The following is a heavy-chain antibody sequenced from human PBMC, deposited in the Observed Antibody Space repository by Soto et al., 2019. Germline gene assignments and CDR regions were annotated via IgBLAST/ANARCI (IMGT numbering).Heavy chain of an antibody. V-gene: IGHV3-7*01. CDR1: GFTLVGPT. D-gene: IGHD1-1*01. CDR2: IKQDGSEK. J-gene: IGHJ4*02. Sequence: PRQTLSPSCAGSGFTLVGPTPDGLHQAPGKGLEWMANIKQDGSEKYYVDSVQGRFTISRDNAKNSLYLQMNSLRAEDTAVYCCARDPWPWNDGSWGQGTLVTVSS. CDR3: ARDPWPWNDGS.